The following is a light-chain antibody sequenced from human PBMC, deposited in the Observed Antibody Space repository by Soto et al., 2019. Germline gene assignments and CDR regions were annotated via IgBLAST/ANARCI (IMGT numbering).Light chain of an antibody. CDR3: GSWDSSLTYV. Sequence: QSVLTQPPSVSAAPRQKVTISCSGRSSNIGNNFVTWYQQLPGTAPKLLIYDNNKRPSGIPDRFSGSQSGTSATLGITGLQTGDEAVYYCGSWDSSLTYVFGTGTKLTVL. V-gene: IGLV1-51*01. CDR1: SSNIGNNF. J-gene: IGLJ1*01. CDR2: DNN.